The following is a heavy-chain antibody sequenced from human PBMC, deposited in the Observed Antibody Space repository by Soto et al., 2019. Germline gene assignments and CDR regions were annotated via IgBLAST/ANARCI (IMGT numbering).Heavy chain of an antibody. CDR2: IFYTGAT. D-gene: IGHD4-17*01. CDR1: VGSISSYY. Sequence: QVQLQESGPGLVKPSETLSLTCTVSVGSISSYYWSWIRQPPGKGLEWIGNIFYTGATTYNPSLRSRVTISVDTSKNQFSLRVTSATAADTAIYYCARDLGDYDHDYWGQGTLVIVSS. J-gene: IGHJ4*02. CDR3: ARDLGDYDHDY. V-gene: IGHV4-59*01.